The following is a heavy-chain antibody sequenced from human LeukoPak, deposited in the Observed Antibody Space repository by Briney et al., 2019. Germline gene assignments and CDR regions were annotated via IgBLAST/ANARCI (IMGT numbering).Heavy chain of an antibody. CDR2: ISAADGDNT. D-gene: IGHD2-15*01. V-gene: IGHV3-23*01. CDR3: AKDMGCSGGSCYSEFDY. J-gene: IGHJ4*02. Sequence: GGSLRLSCVASGFTFRNFAMSWVRQAPGKGLEWVSAISAADGDNTYYADSVKGRFTISRDNSKNTLYLQMNSLRAEDTALYYCAKDMGCSGGSCYSEFDYWGQGTLVTVSS. CDR1: GFTFRNFA.